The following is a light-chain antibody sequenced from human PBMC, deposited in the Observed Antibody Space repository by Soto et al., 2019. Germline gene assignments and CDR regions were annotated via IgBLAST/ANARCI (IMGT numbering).Light chain of an antibody. CDR1: SSDVGGYNY. J-gene: IGLJ1*01. CDR3: CSYAGSYTPRV. CDR2: DVS. Sequence: QSVLTQPRSVSGSPGQSVTISCTGTSSDVGGYNYVSWYQQHPGKAPKLMTYDVSKRPSGVPDRFSGSKSGNTASLTISGLQAEDEADYYCCSYAGSYTPRVFGTGTKVTVL. V-gene: IGLV2-11*01.